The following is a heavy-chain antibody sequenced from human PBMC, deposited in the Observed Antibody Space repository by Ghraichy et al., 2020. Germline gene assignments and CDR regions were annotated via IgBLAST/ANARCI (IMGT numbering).Heavy chain of an antibody. J-gene: IGHJ6*02. CDR3: AKDSERGYSGHDRVYYYYGMDV. D-gene: IGHD5-12*01. CDR1: GFTFSSYA. CDR2: ISGSGGST. V-gene: IGHV3-23*01. Sequence: GGSLRLSCAASGFTFSSYAMSWVRQAPGKGLEWVSAISGSGGSTYYADSVKGRFTISRDNSKNTLYLQMNSLRAEDTAVYYCAKDSERGYSGHDRVYYYYGMDVWGQGTTVTVSS.